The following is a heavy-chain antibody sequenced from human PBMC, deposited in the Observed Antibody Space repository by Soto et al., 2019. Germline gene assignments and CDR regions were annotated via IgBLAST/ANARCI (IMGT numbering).Heavy chain of an antibody. CDR3: ARCDVCYPGGDDAFDL. D-gene: IGHD2-21*02. V-gene: IGHV1-69*01. J-gene: IGHJ3*01. Sequence: QVPLVQSGAEVKKLGSSVKVSCKTSGGTFSSHALTWLRQAPGQGLEWMGGIIPMFGTTYTSQKFQGRVAISADETTSTLELSSLRSEDTAVYFCARCDVCYPGGDDAFDLWGQGTTVIVSS. CDR1: GGTFSSHA. CDR2: IIPMFGTT.